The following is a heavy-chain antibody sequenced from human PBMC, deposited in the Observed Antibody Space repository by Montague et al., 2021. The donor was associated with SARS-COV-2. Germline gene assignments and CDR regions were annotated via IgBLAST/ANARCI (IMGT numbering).Heavy chain of an antibody. CDR2: ISNTGRT. CDR1: GGSISSPDYY. Sequence: SETLSLTCTVSGGSISSPDYYWGWIRQSPGKGLEWIGRISNTGRTYYNPSLRSRVSFSMDTSKNHFSLSLSSVTVADTAVYFCARQLPSYCATNKCYPCYFDGWGQGALVTVSS. J-gene: IGHJ4*03. D-gene: IGHD2-8*01. CDR3: ARQLPSYCATNKCYPCYFDG. V-gene: IGHV4-39*01.